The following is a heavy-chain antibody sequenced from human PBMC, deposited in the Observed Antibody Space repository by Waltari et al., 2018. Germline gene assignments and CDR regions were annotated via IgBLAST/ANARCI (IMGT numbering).Heavy chain of an antibody. V-gene: IGHV4-34*01. J-gene: IGHJ4*02. Sequence: QVQLQQWGAGLLKPSETLSLTCAVYGGSFSGYYWSWIRQPPGKGLEWIGEIKHSGSTNYHPSLKSRVTISVDTSKNQFSLKLSSVTPEDTAVYYCVRGGKWSMADFDYWGQGTLVTVSS. CDR2: IKHSGST. CDR1: GGSFSGYY. D-gene: IGHD2-15*01. CDR3: VRGGKWSMADFDY.